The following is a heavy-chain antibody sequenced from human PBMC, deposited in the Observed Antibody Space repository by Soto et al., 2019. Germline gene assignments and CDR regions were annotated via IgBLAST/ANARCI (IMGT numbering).Heavy chain of an antibody. CDR3: ATDLLEPPFDCGMDV. D-gene: IGHD1-1*01. J-gene: IGHJ6*02. V-gene: IGHV3-21*01. CDR2: ISSSSSYI. Sequence: GGSLRLSCAASGFTFSSYSMNWVRQAPGKGLEWVSSISSSSSYIYYADSVKGRFTISRDNTKNSLYLQMNSLRAEDTAVYYCATDLLEPPFDCGMDVWGQGTTVTVSS. CDR1: GFTFSSYS.